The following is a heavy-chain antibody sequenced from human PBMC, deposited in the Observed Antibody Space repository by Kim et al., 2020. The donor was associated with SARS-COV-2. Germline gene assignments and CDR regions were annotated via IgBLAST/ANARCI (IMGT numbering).Heavy chain of an antibody. Sequence: ASVKGRFTISRDNSKNTLYLQMNSLRAEDTAVYYCAKDALRYSYGYYFDYWGQGTLVTVSS. J-gene: IGHJ4*02. D-gene: IGHD5-18*01. V-gene: IGHV3-23*01. CDR3: AKDALRYSYGYYFDY.